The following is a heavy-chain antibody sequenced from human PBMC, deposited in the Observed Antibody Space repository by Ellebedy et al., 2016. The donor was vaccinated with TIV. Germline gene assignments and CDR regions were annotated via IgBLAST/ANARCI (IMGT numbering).Heavy chain of an antibody. J-gene: IGHJ6*02. Sequence: GGSLRLSCAASGLTFSTYSMSWVRQAPGKGLEWVSSISSTSSYIYYADSVKGRFTISRDNAKNSLYLQMNSLRAEDTAVYYCARPYPYNYYGMDVWGQGTTVTVSS. V-gene: IGHV3-21*01. CDR3: ARPYPYNYYGMDV. CDR1: GLTFSTYS. CDR2: ISSTSSYI.